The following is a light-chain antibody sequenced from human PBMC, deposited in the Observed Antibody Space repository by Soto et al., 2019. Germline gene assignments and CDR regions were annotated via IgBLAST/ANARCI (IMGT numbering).Light chain of an antibody. Sequence: QSALTQPASVSGSPGQSITISCTGTSSDVGDYNYVSWYQQHPGRVPKLLIYEVIKRSSGVPDRFSGSKSGNTASLTVSGLQAEDEADYYCSSYGGNNYVLFGGGTKLTVL. V-gene: IGLV2-8*01. CDR3: SSYGGNNYVL. CDR1: SSDVGDYNY. CDR2: EVI. J-gene: IGLJ3*02.